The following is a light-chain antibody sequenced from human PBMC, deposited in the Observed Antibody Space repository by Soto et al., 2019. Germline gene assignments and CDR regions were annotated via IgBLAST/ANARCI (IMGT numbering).Light chain of an antibody. V-gene: IGKV2-24*01. CDR3: MQTTQFPWT. J-gene: IGKJ1*01. CDR2: KNS. Sequence: DIVMTQTPLSSPVTLGQPASISCKSTESLAHSDGNTYLTWLQQRPGQPPRLLIYKNSNRFSGVPDRFSGSGAGTDFTLQISRVEAEDVGVYYCMQTTQFPWTFGQGTKVELK. CDR1: ESLAHSDGNTY.